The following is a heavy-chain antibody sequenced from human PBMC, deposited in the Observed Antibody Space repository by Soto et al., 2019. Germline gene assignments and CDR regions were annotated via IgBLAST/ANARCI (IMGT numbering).Heavy chain of an antibody. J-gene: IGHJ4*02. D-gene: IGHD2-8*02. CDR2: VYYTGST. CDR3: ARDKITGLFDY. V-gene: IGHV4-59*12. CDR1: GGSISNYY. Sequence: SETLSLTCTVSGGSISNYYWSWIRQPPGRGLEYVGYVYYTGSTDYNPSLKNRVTMSVDTSRNQFSLKLTSVTAADTAVYYCARDKITGLFDYWGQGTLVTVSS.